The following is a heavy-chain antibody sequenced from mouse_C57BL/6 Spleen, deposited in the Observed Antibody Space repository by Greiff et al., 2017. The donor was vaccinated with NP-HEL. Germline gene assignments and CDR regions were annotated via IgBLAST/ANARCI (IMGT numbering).Heavy chain of an antibody. CDR3: ARDVGFGNYAWFAY. Sequence: EVQRVESGGGLVKPGGSLKLSCAASGFTFSSYAMSWVRQTPEKRLEWVATISDGGSYTYYPDNVKGRFTISRDNAKNNLYLQMSHLKSEDTAMYYCARDVGFGNYAWFAYWGQGTLVTVSA. D-gene: IGHD2-1*01. CDR1: GFTFSSYA. J-gene: IGHJ3*01. V-gene: IGHV5-4*01. CDR2: ISDGGSYT.